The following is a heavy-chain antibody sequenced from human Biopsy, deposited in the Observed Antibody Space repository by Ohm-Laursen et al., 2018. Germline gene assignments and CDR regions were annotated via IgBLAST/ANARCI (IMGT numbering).Heavy chain of an antibody. V-gene: IGHV4-59*01. CDR3: ARVEAGTYDALDI. D-gene: IGHD1-26*01. CDR1: GGSIISYY. J-gene: IGHJ3*02. Sequence: SETLSLTCTVSGGSIISYYWTWIRQTPGKGLEWIGYIYYSGGTKYNPSLASRVTFSVDMSKSQFSLKLYSVTAADTAVYYCARVEAGTYDALDIWGQGALVAVSA. CDR2: IYYSGGT.